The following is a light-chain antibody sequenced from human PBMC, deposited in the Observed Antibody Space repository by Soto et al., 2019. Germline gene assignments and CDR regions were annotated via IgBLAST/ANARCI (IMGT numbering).Light chain of an antibody. CDR1: QTIRRS. V-gene: IGKV1-39*01. CDR3: QPSFSIPCT. J-gene: IGKJ3*01. CDR2: AAT. Sequence: DIQMTQSPASLSASLGGKVTIACRTSQTIRRSLHWSHHRPGSAPRLPVYAATTLKRGVPKRFSGSGSGTDLNLTISSLQPEDFATYYCQPSFSIPCTFGPGTKVDIK.